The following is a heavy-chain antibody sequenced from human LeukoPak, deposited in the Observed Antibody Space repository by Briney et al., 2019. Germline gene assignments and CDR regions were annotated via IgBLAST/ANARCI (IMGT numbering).Heavy chain of an antibody. CDR3: ARVGYFGSGNYYNDRGAFDY. V-gene: IGHV4-59*01. J-gene: IGHJ4*02. CDR2: IYESGST. CDR1: GGSISGYY. Sequence: SETLSLTCTVSGGSISGYYWSWIRQPPGKALEWIGYIYESGSTDYNPSLKSRVTISVDTSKNQFSLKLSSVTAADTAVYYCARVGYFGSGNYYNDRGAFDYWGQGTLVTVSS. D-gene: IGHD3-10*01.